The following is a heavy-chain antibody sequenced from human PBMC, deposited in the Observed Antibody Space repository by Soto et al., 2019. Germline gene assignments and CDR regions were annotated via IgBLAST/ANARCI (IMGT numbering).Heavy chain of an antibody. J-gene: IGHJ4*02. Sequence: SQTLSLTCAISGDSVSSNSAAWNWIRQSPSRGLEWLGRTYYRSKWYNNYAVSVKSRITINTDTSKNQFSLQLNSVTPEDTAVYYCARDRYDILTGYYTAFDYWGQGTLVTVSS. D-gene: IGHD3-9*01. CDR2: TYYRSKWYN. CDR3: ARDRYDILTGYYTAFDY. V-gene: IGHV6-1*01. CDR1: GDSVSSNSAA.